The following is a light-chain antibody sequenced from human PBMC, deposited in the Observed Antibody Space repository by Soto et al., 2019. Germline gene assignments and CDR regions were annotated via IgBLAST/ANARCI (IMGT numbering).Light chain of an antibody. V-gene: IGKV3-20*01. CDR3: QQYVTPPFT. CDR1: ESVISDY. CDR2: GAS. Sequence: EIVLTQSPGTLSLSPGEGATLSCKASESVISDYLAWYQRKPGQAPRLLIYGASNRPTGISDRFSGSGSGTDVTLTITRLEPEDFAVYYCQQYVTPPFTFGQATKLEIK. J-gene: IGKJ2*01.